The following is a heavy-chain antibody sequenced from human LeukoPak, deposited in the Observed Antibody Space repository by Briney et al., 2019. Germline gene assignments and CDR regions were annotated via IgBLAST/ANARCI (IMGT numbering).Heavy chain of an antibody. V-gene: IGHV3-48*03. CDR3: ARDGAGIAARPGQNFDY. Sequence: GGSLRLSCAASGFTFSSYEMNWVRQAPGKGLEWVSYISSSGSTIYYADSVKGQFTISRDNAKNSLYLQMNSLRAEDTAVYYCARDGAGIAARPGQNFDYWGQGTLVTVSS. D-gene: IGHD6-6*01. CDR1: GFTFSSYE. CDR2: ISSSGSTI. J-gene: IGHJ4*02.